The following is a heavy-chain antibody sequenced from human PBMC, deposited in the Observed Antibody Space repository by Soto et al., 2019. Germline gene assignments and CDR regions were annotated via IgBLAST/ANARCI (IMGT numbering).Heavy chain of an antibody. D-gene: IGHD5-12*01. Sequence: VQLVESGGGLIQPGGSLRLSCAASGFTFSSSEMYWVRQAPGKGLEWVSYIHPSGQPIFYADSVKGRFTISRDNAKNSLFLQRGSLRAADSAVYYCAGRASRWGQGTMVTVSS. V-gene: IGHV3-48*03. CDR1: GFTFSSSE. CDR3: AGRASR. CDR2: IHPSGQPI. J-gene: IGHJ3*01.